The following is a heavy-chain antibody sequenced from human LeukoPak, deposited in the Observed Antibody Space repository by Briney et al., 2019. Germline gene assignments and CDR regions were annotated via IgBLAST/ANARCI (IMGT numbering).Heavy chain of an antibody. V-gene: IGHV3-64D*06. J-gene: IGHJ5*02. D-gene: IGHD2-2*01. CDR3: VRSRYCSSTNCYDWFDP. CDR2: ISSNGDST. Sequence: GGALRLSCSASGFTFSSYVMHWVRQAPGKGLEYVSAISSNGDSTYYAGSVKGRFTISRDNSKNTLYLQMSSLRAEDTAVYYCVRSRYCSSTNCYDWFDPWGQGGLVTVSS. CDR1: GFTFSSYV.